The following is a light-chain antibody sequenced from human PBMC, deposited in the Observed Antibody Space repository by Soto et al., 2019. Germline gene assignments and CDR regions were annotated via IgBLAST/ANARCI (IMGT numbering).Light chain of an antibody. V-gene: IGLV1-40*01. J-gene: IGLJ3*02. Sequence: QSVLTQPPSVSGAPGQRVTISCAGASSNVGPGDAVHWYQHLPGTAPKLLIYADNNRPSGVPDRFSASKSGTSASLAITGLQAEDEGDYYCQSYDSSLRVVFGGGTKLTVL. CDR2: ADN. CDR3: QSYDSSLRVV. CDR1: SSNVGPGDA.